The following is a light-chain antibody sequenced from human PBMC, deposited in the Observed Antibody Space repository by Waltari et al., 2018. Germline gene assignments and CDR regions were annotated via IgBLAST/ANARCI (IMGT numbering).Light chain of an antibody. Sequence: QSLLTHPPSAPGTPGARGTISCSGPTSNLGSNTVNWYHHTPGTAPKPLTFSNFHRPSGVPDRIAGSKSGTSAPLAISGLQSEDEGVYYCAAWDDSLNGVIFGGGTKLTVL. CDR2: SNF. CDR3: AAWDDSLNGVI. CDR1: TSNLGSNT. J-gene: IGLJ2*01. V-gene: IGLV1-44*01.